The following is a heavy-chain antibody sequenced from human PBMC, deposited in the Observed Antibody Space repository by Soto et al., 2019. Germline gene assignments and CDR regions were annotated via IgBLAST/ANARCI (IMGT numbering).Heavy chain of an antibody. V-gene: IGHV4-39*01. D-gene: IGHD6-19*01. CDR1: GGSISSSSYY. CDR3: ARHVLFRLGVYSSGGNFDY. J-gene: IGHJ4*02. Sequence: SEMLPLTCTVSGGSISSSSYYWGWIRQPPGKGLEWIGSIYYSGSTYYNPSLKSRVTISVDTSKNQFSLKLSSVTAADTAVYYCARHVLFRLGVYSSGGNFDYWGQGTLVTVS. CDR2: IYYSGST.